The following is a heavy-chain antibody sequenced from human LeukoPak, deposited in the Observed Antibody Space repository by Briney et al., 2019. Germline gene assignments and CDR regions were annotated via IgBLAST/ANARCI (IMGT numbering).Heavy chain of an antibody. Sequence: GGSLRLSCSASGFTFSASAIHRLRQASGKGLEWIGHIRSYANRHATAYATSVKGRFTISRDDSENTAYLQMNGLKTEDTDVYYCTRQETPFDDWGQGTLVTVSS. V-gene: IGHV3-73*01. J-gene: IGHJ4*02. CDR3: TRQETPFDD. CDR2: IRSYANRHAT. CDR1: GFTFSASA.